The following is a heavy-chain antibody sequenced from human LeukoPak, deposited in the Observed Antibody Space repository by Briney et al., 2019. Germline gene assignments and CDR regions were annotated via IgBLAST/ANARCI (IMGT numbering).Heavy chain of an antibody. Sequence: ASVKVSCKASGYTFTDYSMHWVRQAPGQGLEWMGWINPNSGGTNYAQKFQGGVTMTRDTSISTSYMELSRLRSDDTAVYYCASASSAWYDGYYFDYWGQGTLVTVSS. D-gene: IGHD6-19*01. CDR1: GYTFTDYS. CDR2: INPNSGGT. V-gene: IGHV1-2*02. J-gene: IGHJ4*02. CDR3: ASASSAWYDGYYFDY.